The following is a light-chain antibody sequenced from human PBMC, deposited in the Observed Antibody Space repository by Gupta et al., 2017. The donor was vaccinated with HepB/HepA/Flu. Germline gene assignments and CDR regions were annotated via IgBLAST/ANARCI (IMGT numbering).Light chain of an antibody. V-gene: IGKV1-39*01. Sequence: DIQMTQSPSFLSASVGDRVTITCRESQSISNYLHWYQQKPGKAPKLLIYAASSWKRGVTSRFSGSGEKKDFTLTSSTRQKEVCDNYYGQQSFSTPPFGQGTKVEIK. CDR1: QSISNY. CDR2: AAS. J-gene: IGKJ1*01. CDR3: QQSFSTPP.